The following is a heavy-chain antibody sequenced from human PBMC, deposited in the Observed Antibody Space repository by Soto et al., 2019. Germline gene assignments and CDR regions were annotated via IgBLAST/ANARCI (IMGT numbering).Heavy chain of an antibody. CDR1: GGSISSGNYY. Sequence: SETLSLTCTVSGGSISSGNYYWSGIRQPPGKGLEWIGFISYSGSTYYSASLQSRVTVSVDTSKNQFSLKLSSVTAADTAVYYCARHPSDFWFDPWGQGTLVTVSS. CDR2: ISYSGST. J-gene: IGHJ5*02. CDR3: ARHPSDFWFDP. D-gene: IGHD2-21*02. V-gene: IGHV4-39*01.